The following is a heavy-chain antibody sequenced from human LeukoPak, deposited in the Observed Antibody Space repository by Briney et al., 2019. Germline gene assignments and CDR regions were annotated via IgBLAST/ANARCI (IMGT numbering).Heavy chain of an antibody. V-gene: IGHV4-4*02. D-gene: IGHD1-26*01. CDR1: GGSISTNNW. Sequence: SETLSLTCAVSGGSISTNNWWTWVRQPPGKGLEWIGEIHHSGSTDYNPSLKSRVTISPDKSKNQFSLTLTSVTAADTAVYFCARAPLSGTYYTDAFDIWGQGTMVAVSS. CDR3: ARAPLSGTYYTDAFDI. CDR2: IHHSGST. J-gene: IGHJ3*02.